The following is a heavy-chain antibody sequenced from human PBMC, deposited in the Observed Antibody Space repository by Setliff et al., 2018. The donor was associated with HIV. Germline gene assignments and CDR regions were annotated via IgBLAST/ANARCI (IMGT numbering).Heavy chain of an antibody. J-gene: IGHJ3*01. CDR2: SIPMYGTS. D-gene: IGHD3-16*01. CDR1: GGTFSSYA. V-gene: IGHV1-69*13. Sequence: SVKVSCKASGGTFSSYAISWVRQAPGQGLEWMGGSIPMYGTSNYAQKFQGRVTITADESTSTAYMELRSLRSDDTAVYYCARDDGGYNYAEAFDVWGQGTMVTV. CDR3: ARDDGGYNYAEAFDV.